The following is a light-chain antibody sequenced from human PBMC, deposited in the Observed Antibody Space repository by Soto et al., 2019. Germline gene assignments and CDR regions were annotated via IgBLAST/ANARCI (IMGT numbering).Light chain of an antibody. J-gene: IGKJ1*01. CDR3: PQDNNYPWT. CDR2: AAS. Sequence: AIQMTQSPSSLSASVGDRVTITCRASQDIRNELGWYQQKPGKAPKLLIYAASHLESGVPSRFSGSGSGTDFSLTISSLQAEDFATYYCPQDNNYPWTFGQGTKVDIK. V-gene: IGKV1-6*01. CDR1: QDIRNE.